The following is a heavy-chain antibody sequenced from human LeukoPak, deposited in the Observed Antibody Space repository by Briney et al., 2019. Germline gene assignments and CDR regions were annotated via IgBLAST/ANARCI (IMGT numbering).Heavy chain of an antibody. CDR3: ASDYYDSSGYYYEYFQH. Sequence: SETLSLTCTVSGGSISSSSYYWGWIRQPPGKGLEWIGSFYYSGSTYYNPSLKSRVTISVDTSENQFSLKLKFVTAADTAVYYCASDYYDSSGYYYEYFQHWGQGTLVTVSS. J-gene: IGHJ1*01. D-gene: IGHD3-22*01. V-gene: IGHV4-39*01. CDR1: GGSISSSSYY. CDR2: FYYSGST.